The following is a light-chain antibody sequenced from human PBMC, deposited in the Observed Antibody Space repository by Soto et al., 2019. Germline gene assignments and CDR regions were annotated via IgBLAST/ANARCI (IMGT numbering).Light chain of an antibody. Sequence: IHMTQSPSSVSASVGDEVTITCRASQTISRWLAWYQQKPGRAPKLLIYDASTLESGVPSRFSGSGSETEFTLTISRLQPEDFATYLCHSRAFGQGTRLEIK. CDR1: QTISRW. CDR2: DAS. J-gene: IGKJ5*01. V-gene: IGKV1-5*01. CDR3: HSRA.